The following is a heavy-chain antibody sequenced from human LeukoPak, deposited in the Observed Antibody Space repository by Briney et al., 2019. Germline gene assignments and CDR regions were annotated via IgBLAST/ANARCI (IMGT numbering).Heavy chain of an antibody. Sequence: ASVKVSCKASGYSFTSNYIHWVRQAPGQGLEWMGMIYPRDGSTSYAQKFQGRVTVTRDTSTSTVHMELSGLRSEDTAVYYCARDQEAFDYWGQGTLVTVSA. CDR3: ARDQEAFDY. V-gene: IGHV1-46*01. CDR1: GYSFTSNY. CDR2: IYPRDGST. J-gene: IGHJ4*02.